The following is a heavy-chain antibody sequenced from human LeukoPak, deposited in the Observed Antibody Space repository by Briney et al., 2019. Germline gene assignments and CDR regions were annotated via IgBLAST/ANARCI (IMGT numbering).Heavy chain of an antibody. CDR2: IYDSGSP. Sequence: SETLSLTCTVSGGSISRHYWSWIRQPPGKGVEWVGYIYDSGSPNYNPSLKSRLTLSVDTSKNQFSLTLSSVTAADTAVYFCARAPGRLDREKNDFLGSYPTIEYHIDVWGKGTTVTVSS. CDR3: ARAPGRLDREKNDFLGSYPTIEYHIDV. V-gene: IGHV4-59*11. CDR1: GGSISRHY. D-gene: IGHD3-3*01. J-gene: IGHJ6*03.